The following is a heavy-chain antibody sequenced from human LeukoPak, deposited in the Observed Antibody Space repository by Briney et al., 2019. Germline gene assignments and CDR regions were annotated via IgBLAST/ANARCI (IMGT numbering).Heavy chain of an antibody. V-gene: IGHV3-7*01. CDR1: GFTFSTHW. CDR3: VRDYVWGTYEPDY. D-gene: IGHD3-16*01. J-gene: IGHJ4*02. Sequence: GGSLRLSCAASGFTFSTHWMSWFRQAPGKGLEWVGNIKEDGSEKYYVDSVKGRFTISRDKAKNSLYLQMNSLRAEDTDVYYCVRDYVWGTYEPDYWGQGILVTVSS. CDR2: IKEDGSEK.